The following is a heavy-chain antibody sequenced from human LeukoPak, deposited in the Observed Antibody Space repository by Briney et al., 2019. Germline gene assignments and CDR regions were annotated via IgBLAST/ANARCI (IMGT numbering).Heavy chain of an antibody. V-gene: IGHV3-33*01. CDR3: AREGSAYSSGFDY. CDR1: GFTFSSYG. Sequence: GGSLRLSCAASGFTFSSYGMHWVRQAPGKGLEWVAVIWYDGSNKYYADSVKGRFTISRDNAKNSLYLQMNSLRAEDTAAYYCAREGSAYSSGFDYWGQGTLVTVSS. D-gene: IGHD6-19*01. CDR2: IWYDGSNK. J-gene: IGHJ4*02.